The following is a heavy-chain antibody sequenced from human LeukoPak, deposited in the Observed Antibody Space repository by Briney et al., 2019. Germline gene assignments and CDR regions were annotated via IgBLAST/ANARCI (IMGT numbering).Heavy chain of an antibody. J-gene: IGHJ6*03. D-gene: IGHD6-13*01. CDR2: IYNSGST. Sequence: PSQTLSLTCTVSGGSISSVIYYWSWIRQPAGKGLEWIGRIYNSGSTTYNPSLKSRVTISIDTSKNQFSLKLRSVTAADTAVYYCARELATAGITYYMDVWGKGTTVTVSS. V-gene: IGHV4-61*02. CDR1: GGSISSVIYY. CDR3: ARELATAGITYYMDV.